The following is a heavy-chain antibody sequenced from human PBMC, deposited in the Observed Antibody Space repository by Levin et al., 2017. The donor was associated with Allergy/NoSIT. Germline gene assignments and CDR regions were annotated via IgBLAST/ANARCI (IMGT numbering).Heavy chain of an antibody. Sequence: PSETLSLTCAASGFIFSDYWMTWVRQTPGKGLEWVANIKEDGSEGFYVDSVKGRFTVSRDKAGKSVFLQMNSLRAEDTAVYYCASLGSVVTSNGALDYWGQGALVTVSS. J-gene: IGHJ4*02. V-gene: IGHV3-7*01. D-gene: IGHD2-15*01. CDR1: GFIFSDYW. CDR3: ASLGSVVTSNGALDY. CDR2: IKEDGSEG.